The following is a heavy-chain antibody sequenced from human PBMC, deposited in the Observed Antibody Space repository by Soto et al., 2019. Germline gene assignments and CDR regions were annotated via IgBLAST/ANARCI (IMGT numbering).Heavy chain of an antibody. CDR2: VIPIFGTP. CDR3: ARSKGGSSSLDIYYYYYYGMDV. D-gene: IGHD2-15*01. CDR1: GGTFSTYA. Sequence: QVQLVQSGAEVKKPGSSVKVSCKAPGGTFSTYAISWVRQAPGQGLEWMGGVIPIFGTPKYAQKFQGRVTITADESTSTGYMELRSLRSEDTAVYYCARSKGGSSSLDIYYYYYYGMDVWGQGTTVTVSS. V-gene: IGHV1-69*01. J-gene: IGHJ6*02.